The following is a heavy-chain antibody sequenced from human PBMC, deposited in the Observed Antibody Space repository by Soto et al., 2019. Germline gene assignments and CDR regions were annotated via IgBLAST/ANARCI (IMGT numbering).Heavy chain of an antibody. CDR1: GFTVSSNY. V-gene: IGHV3-53*01. CDR2: IYSGGST. Sequence: PGGSLRLSCAASGFTVSSNYMSWVRQAPGKGLEWVSVIYSGGSTYYADSVKGRFTISRDNSKNTLYLQMNSLRAEDTAVYYCAREAGYSVGYYYYYGMDVWGQGTTVTVSS. D-gene: IGHD2-15*01. J-gene: IGHJ6*02. CDR3: AREAGYSVGYYYYYGMDV.